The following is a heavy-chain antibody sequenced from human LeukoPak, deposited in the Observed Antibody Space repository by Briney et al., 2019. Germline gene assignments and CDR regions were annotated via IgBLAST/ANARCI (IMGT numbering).Heavy chain of an antibody. Sequence: SVKVSCKASGGTFSSYAISWVRQAPGQGLEWMGGIIPIFGTANYAQKFQGRVTITADKSTSTAYMELSSLRSEDTAVYYCARDGVLYCSGGSCSSRWFDPWGQGTLVTVSS. D-gene: IGHD2-15*01. CDR1: GGTFSSYA. J-gene: IGHJ5*02. V-gene: IGHV1-69*06. CDR3: ARDGVLYCSGGSCSSRWFDP. CDR2: IIPIFGTA.